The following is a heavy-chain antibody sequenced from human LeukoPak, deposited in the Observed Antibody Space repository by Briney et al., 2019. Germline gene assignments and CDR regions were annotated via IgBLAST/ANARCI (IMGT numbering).Heavy chain of an antibody. CDR3: SLSFIDY. CDR1: GGSITTYY. J-gene: IGHJ4*02. Sequence: SETLSLTCSVSGGSITTYYWTWIRQPPGKGLEWFGYINYSGSTSHNPSLNSRVTMSLDTSKNQFSLKLNSVTAADTAIYWESLSFIDYWGQGTLVTVSS. V-gene: IGHV4-59*08. CDR2: INYSGST. D-gene: IGHD1-26*01.